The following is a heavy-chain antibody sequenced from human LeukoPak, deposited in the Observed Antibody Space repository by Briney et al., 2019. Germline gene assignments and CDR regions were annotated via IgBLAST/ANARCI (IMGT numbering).Heavy chain of an antibody. CDR2: IYYSGST. J-gene: IGHJ5*02. D-gene: IGHD3-10*01. V-gene: IGHV4-39*07. Sequence: SETLSLTCTVSGGSISSSSYYWVWIRQPPGKGLEWIGSIYYSGSTYYNPSLKSRVTISVDTSKNQFSLKLSSVTAADTAVYYCASGDYYYGSASYSGFDPWGQGTLVTVSS. CDR3: ASGDYYYGSASYSGFDP. CDR1: GGSISSSSYY.